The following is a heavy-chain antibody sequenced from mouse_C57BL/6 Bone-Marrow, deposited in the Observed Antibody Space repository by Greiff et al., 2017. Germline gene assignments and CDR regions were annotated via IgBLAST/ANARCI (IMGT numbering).Heavy chain of an antibody. Sequence: VQLQQSGAELVKPGASVKMSCKASGYTFTTYPIEWMKQNHGKSLEWIGNFHPYNDDTKYNEKFKGKATLTVEKSSRTVYLELSRLTSDDAAVYYCARGGYGNYVDYAMDYWGQGTSVTVSS. J-gene: IGHJ4*01. CDR2: FHPYNDDT. D-gene: IGHD2-1*01. CDR1: GYTFTTYP. CDR3: ARGGYGNYVDYAMDY. V-gene: IGHV1-47*01.